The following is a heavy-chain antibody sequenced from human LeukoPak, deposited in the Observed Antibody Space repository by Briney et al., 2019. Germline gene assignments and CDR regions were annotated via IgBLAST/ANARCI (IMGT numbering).Heavy chain of an antibody. CDR3: ATNGGLGYCSGGSCLLIDY. V-gene: IGHV3-23*01. Sequence: PGGSLRLSCAASGFTFSSYAMSWVRQAPGKGLEWVSGISGGGGSTYYADSVKGRFTISRDNSKNTLYLQMNSLGAEDTAVYYCATNGGLGYCSGGSCLLIDYWGQGTLVTVSS. CDR2: ISGGGGST. D-gene: IGHD2-15*01. CDR1: GFTFSSYA. J-gene: IGHJ4*02.